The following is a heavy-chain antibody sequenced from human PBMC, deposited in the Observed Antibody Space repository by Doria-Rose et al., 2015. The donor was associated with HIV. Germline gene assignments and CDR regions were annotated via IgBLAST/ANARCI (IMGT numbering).Heavy chain of an antibody. J-gene: IGHJ3*02. V-gene: IGHV4-34*01. Sequence: QVQLQQWGAGLLKPSETLSLSCAVYGGSFSGYYWSWIRQPPGKGLEWIGEIDHSGTTQYNPSLKSRVAISVDTSKNQFSLKLTSVTAADTAVYYCARGGAFDAFDIWGQRTMVTVSS. D-gene: IGHD3-10*01. CDR2: IDHSGTT. CDR1: GGSFSGYY. CDR3: ARGGAFDAFDI.